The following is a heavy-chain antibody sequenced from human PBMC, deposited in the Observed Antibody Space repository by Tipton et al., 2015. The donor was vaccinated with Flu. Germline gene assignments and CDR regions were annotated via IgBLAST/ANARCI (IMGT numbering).Heavy chain of an antibody. CDR1: GFTLSNYW. CDR2: INSDGSDT. Sequence: GSLRLSCAASGFTLSNYWMQWVRQAPGKGLVWVSRINSDGSDTSYADSVKGRFTISRDNAKNTLYLQMNTLRGEDTAVYYCVRGNLDIWDHGTKVTVSS. CDR3: VRGNLDI. V-gene: IGHV3-74*01. J-gene: IGHJ3*02.